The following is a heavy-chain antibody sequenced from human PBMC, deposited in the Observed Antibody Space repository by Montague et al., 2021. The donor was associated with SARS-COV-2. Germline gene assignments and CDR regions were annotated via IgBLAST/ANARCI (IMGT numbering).Heavy chain of an antibody. CDR3: AADYGERDWFDP. CDR1: GGSISSSSYY. V-gene: IGHV4-39*01. Sequence: SETLFLTCTVSGGSISSSSYYWGWIRQPPGKGLEWIGSIYYSGSTYYNPSLKSRVTISVDTSKNQFSLKLSSVTAADTAVYYCAADYGERDWFDPWGQGTLVTVSS. CDR2: IYYSGST. J-gene: IGHJ5*02. D-gene: IGHD4-17*01.